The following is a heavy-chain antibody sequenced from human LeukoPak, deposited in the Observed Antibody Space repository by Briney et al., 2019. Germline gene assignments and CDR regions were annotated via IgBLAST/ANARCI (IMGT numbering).Heavy chain of an antibody. D-gene: IGHD6-25*01. CDR2: ISSSSSYI. V-gene: IGHV3-21*01. CDR3: ARRSAAKDAFDI. J-gene: IGHJ3*02. CDR1: GFTVSSYW. Sequence: GGSLRLSCAASGFTVSSYWMSWVRQAPGRGLEWVSSISSSSSYIYYADSVKGRFTTSRDNAKNTLYLQMNSLRAEDTAVYYCARRSAAKDAFDIWGQGTMVTVSS.